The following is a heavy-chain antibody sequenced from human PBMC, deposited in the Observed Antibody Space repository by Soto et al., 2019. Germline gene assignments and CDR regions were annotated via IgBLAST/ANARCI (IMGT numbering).Heavy chain of an antibody. J-gene: IGHJ4*02. D-gene: IGHD5-12*01. CDR2: IYYTGVA. Sequence: SETLSLTCHISGDSVTPGDYYWTWIRQPPGKGLEWIGHIYYTGVAKYRPSLESRVTISQDTSRNQFSLRLTSVTTADTAIYFCAPFLLEVAMIPSWGQGPPVTVS. CDR3: APFLLEVAMIPS. V-gene: IGHV4-61*08. CDR1: GDSVTPGDYY.